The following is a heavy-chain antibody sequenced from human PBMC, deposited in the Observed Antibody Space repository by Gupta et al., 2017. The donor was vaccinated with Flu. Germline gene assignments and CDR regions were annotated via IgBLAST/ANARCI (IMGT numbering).Heavy chain of an antibody. CDR1: GGTFSSYA. CDR3: ARASSRHWFDP. V-gene: IGHV1-69*06. D-gene: IGHD2-2*01. J-gene: IGHJ5*02. CDR2: IIPIFGTA. Sequence: QVPAGQSGGGGKEAGSFGKVPRQASGGTFSSYAISWVRQAPGQGLEWMGGIIPIFGTANYAQKFQGRVTITADKSTSTAYMELSSLRSEDTAVYYCARASSRHWFDPWGQGTLVTVSS.